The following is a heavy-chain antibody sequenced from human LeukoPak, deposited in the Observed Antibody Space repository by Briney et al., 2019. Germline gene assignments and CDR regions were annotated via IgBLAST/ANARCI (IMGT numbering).Heavy chain of an antibody. J-gene: IGHJ4*02. V-gene: IGHV3-7*01. D-gene: IGHD2-2*01. CDR2: IKQEESER. Sequence: GGSLRLSCAASGFTFSNYWMSWVRRAPGKGLEWVANIKQEESERYYVDSVRGRSTISRDNAKRSLYLRMDSLRAEDTAMYFCTRVVDSSSSRYQAMPYWGQGTLVTVSS. CDR1: GFTFSNYW. CDR3: TRVVDSSSSRYQAMPY.